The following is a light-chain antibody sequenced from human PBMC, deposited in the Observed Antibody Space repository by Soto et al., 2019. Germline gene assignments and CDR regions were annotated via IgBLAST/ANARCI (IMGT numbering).Light chain of an antibody. Sequence: DIPMTQSPSTLSASVGDRVTITCRASQSVSSWLAWYQQKPGKAPKFLIYGASSLESGVPSRFSGSGSGTEFTLTISSLQPNDFATYYCQQYNSYPLTFGGGTKVDSK. CDR2: GAS. CDR1: QSVSSW. V-gene: IGKV1-5*01. CDR3: QQYNSYPLT. J-gene: IGKJ4*01.